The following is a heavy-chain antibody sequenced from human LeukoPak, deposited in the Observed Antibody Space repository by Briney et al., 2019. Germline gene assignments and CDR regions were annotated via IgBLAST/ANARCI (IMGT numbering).Heavy chain of an antibody. CDR3: AKTDSSSD. CDR2: IKQDESAK. J-gene: IGHJ4*02. Sequence: GGSLRLSCTASGFTFSNYWMNWVRQAPGKGLEWVANIKQDESAKNYVDSVKGRFTISRDNSKNTLYLQMNSLRAEDTAVYYCAKTDSSSDWGQGTLVTVSS. CDR1: GFTFSNYW. D-gene: IGHD6-13*01. V-gene: IGHV3-7*03.